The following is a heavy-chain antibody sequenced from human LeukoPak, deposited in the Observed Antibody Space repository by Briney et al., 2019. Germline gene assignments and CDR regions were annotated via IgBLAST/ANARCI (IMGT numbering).Heavy chain of an antibody. V-gene: IGHV3-30*02. D-gene: IGHD6-13*01. CDR1: GLTFSSYG. CDR3: AKNGYSSIYYYYYYMDV. CDR2: MRYDGSNK. Sequence: GGSLRLSCAASGLTFSSYGIHWVRQAPGKGLEWVAFMRYDGSNKYYADSVKGRFTISRDNSKNTLYLQMNSLRAEDTAVYYCAKNGYSSIYYYYYYMDVWGKGTTVTVPS. J-gene: IGHJ6*03.